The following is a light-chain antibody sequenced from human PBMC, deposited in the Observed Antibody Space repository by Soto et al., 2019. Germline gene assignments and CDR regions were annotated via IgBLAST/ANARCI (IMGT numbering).Light chain of an antibody. V-gene: IGLV2-11*01. CDR3: CSYTATHAWV. CDR1: NSDVGGYNL. J-gene: IGLJ3*02. Sequence: QSALTQPRSVSGSPGQSVSISCTGTNSDVGGYNLVSWYQQLPGKAPKLIISAVSYRTSGVSDRFSGSKSGNTASLTISGLQAEDEADYYRCSYTATHAWVYGGGTKVTVL. CDR2: AVS.